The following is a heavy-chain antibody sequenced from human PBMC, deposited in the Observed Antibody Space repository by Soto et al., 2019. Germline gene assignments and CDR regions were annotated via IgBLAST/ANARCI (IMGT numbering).Heavy chain of an antibody. D-gene: IGHD2-2*01. CDR1: GYTFTSYG. V-gene: IGHV1-18*01. J-gene: IGHJ5*02. CDR2: ISAYNGNT. CDR3: ARSGPSWPFSKTYNWFDP. Sequence: ASVKVSCKASGYTFTSYGISWVRQAPGQGLEWMGWISAYNGNTNYAQKIQGRVNINTDTSTSTAYMELRSLRSDDTAVYYCARSGPSWPFSKTYNWFDPWGQGTLVTVSS.